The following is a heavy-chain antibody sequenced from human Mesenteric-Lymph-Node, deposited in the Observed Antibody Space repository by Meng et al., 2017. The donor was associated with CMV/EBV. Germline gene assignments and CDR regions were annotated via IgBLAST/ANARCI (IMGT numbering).Heavy chain of an antibody. CDR3: ARGKVTGSAYYGMDV. Sequence: GESLKISCAASGFTFSSYAMHWVRQAPGKGLEWVAVISYDGSNKYYADSVKGRFTISRDNSKNTLYLQMNSLRAEDTAVYYCARGKVTGSAYYGMDVWGQGTTVTVSS. V-gene: IGHV3-30-3*01. CDR1: GFTFSSYA. J-gene: IGHJ6*02. D-gene: IGHD1-20*01. CDR2: ISYDGSNK.